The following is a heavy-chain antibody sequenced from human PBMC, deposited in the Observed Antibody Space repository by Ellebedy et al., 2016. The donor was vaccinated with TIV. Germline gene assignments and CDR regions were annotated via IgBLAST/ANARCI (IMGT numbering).Heavy chain of an antibody. CDR3: AKQKSTSAGSSDI. V-gene: IGHV3-74*01. CDR1: GFTFSSHW. CDR2: ISSYGSYT. Sequence: GESLKISCTASGFTFSSHWMHWVRQAPGKGLVLVSRISSYGSYTIYADSVNGRFTISRDNAKNTLDLQMNSLRVEDTAVYYCAKQKSTSAGSSDIWGQGAMVTVSS. D-gene: IGHD2-2*01. J-gene: IGHJ3*02.